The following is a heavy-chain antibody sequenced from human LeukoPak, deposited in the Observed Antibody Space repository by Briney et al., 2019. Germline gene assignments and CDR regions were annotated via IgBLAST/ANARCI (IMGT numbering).Heavy chain of an antibody. CDR2: MQYDGSVI. CDR3: ALQGSPQPNYYYYYMDV. D-gene: IGHD1-1*01. CDR1: GFSFSDYG. Sequence: GGSLRLSCAASGFSFSDYGTHWVRQAPGKGLEWVTFMQYDGSVIFYADSVKGRFTVSRDNSKNTIFLHMNSLTPEDTAVYYCALQGSPQPNYYYYYMDVWGKGTTVTVSS. J-gene: IGHJ6*03. V-gene: IGHV3-30*02.